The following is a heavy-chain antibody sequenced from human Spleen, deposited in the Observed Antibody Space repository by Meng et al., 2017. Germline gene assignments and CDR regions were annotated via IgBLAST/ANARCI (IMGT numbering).Heavy chain of an antibody. D-gene: IGHD1-26*01. J-gene: IGHJ4*02. CDR3: TRSRSGSYLAYDY. CDR2: ITNSGETK. V-gene: IGHV3-48*03. CDR1: GFTFSSHE. Sequence: GESLKISCAASGFTFSSHEMNWVRQAPGKGLEWVSYITNSGETKNYADSVKGRFTISRDNAKKSLDLQMNSLSAEDTAVYYCTRSRSGSYLAYDYWGQGTLVTVSS.